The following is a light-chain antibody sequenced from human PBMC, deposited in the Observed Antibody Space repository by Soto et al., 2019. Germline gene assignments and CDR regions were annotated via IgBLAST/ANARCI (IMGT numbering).Light chain of an antibody. V-gene: IGLV2-14*01. CDR2: EVS. CDR3: SSYTSSSTLEV. J-gene: IGLJ1*01. Sequence: QSALTQPASVSGSPGQSITISCTGTSSDVGGYNYVSWYQQHPGKAPKLMIYEVSNRPSGVSNRFSGSKSGNTASLTISGLQAEDEADYYCSSYTSSSTLEVFETGTKLTVL. CDR1: SSDVGGYNY.